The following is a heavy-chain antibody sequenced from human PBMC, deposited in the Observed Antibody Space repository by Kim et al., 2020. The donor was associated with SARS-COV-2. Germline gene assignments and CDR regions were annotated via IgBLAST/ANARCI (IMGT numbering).Heavy chain of an antibody. J-gene: IGHJ6*03. CDR2: MNPNSGNT. D-gene: IGHD5-12*01. Sequence: ASVKVSCKASGYTFTSYDINWVRQVTGQGLEWMGWMNPNSGNTGYAQKFQGRVTMTRNTSISTAYMELSSLRSEDTAVYYCARGSIVATIFNYYYYMDVWGKGTTVTVSS. CDR1: GYTFTSYD. CDR3: ARGSIVATIFNYYYYMDV. V-gene: IGHV1-8*01.